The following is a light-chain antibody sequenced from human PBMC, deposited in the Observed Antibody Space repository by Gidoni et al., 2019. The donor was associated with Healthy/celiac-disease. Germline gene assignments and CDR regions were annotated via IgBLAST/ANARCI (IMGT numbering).Light chain of an antibody. V-gene: IGKV3-15*01. CDR3: QQYNNWPPWT. J-gene: IGKJ1*01. CDR1: QSVSSN. CDR2: GAS. Sequence: EIVMTQSPATLSVSPGERATRSCRASQSVSSNLAWYQQKPGQAPRLLIYGASTRATGIPARFSGSGSGTEFTVTISSLQSEDFAVYYCQQYNNWPPWTFGQGTKVEIK.